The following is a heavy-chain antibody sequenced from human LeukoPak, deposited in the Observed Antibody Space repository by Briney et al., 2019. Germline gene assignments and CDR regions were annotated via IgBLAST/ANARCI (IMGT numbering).Heavy chain of an antibody. CDR3: ARDQRVTGRPDIDY. CDR2: ISSDGSST. V-gene: IGHV3-74*03. CDR1: GFTFRNHW. D-gene: IGHD6-6*01. J-gene: IGHJ4*02. Sequence: GGSLRLSCAASGFTFRNHWMHWVRQPPGKGLVWVSRISSDGSSTTYADSVKGRFTISRDNAKNTLYLQMNNLTAEDTAMYYCARDQRVTGRPDIDYWGQGTLVIVSS.